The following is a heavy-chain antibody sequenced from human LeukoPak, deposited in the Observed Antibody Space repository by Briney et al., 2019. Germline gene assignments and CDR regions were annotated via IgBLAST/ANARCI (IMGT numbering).Heavy chain of an antibody. J-gene: IGHJ4*02. CDR2: ISYDGSNK. V-gene: IGHV3-30*18. CDR1: GFTFSSYG. CDR3: AKTTIGYCSSTSCYYSPLDY. D-gene: IGHD2-2*01. Sequence: GGSLRLSCAASGFTFSSYGMHWVRQAPGKGLEWVAVISYDGSNKYYADSVNGRFTISRDNSKNTLYLQMNSLRAEDTAVYYCAKTTIGYCSSTSCYYSPLDYWGQGTLVTVSS.